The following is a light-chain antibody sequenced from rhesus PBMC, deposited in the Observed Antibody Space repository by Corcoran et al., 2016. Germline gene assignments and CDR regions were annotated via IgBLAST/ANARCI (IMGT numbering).Light chain of an antibody. CDR1: SSDIGAYIY. CDR2: EIS. J-gene: IGLJ1*01. CDR3: SYHAGDKAFI. Sequence: QAALTQPRSVSGSPGQSVTISCTGTSSDIGAYIYVSWDQQLPGTAPRLMIYEISKRPSGVSDRFSGSKSGNTASLTISGPQADDEADYYCSYHAGDKAFIYGAGPRLTVL. V-gene: IGLV2-32*02.